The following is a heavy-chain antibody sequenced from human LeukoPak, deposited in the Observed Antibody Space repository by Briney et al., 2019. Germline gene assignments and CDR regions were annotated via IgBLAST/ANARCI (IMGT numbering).Heavy chain of an antibody. Sequence: GGSLRLSCAASGFTFSSYGMHWIRQAPGKGLEWVTLISYDGSNKYYADSAKGRFTISRDNSKNTLYLQMNSLRAGDTAVYYCARDCTGGTCYDAFDIWGQGTMVTVSS. J-gene: IGHJ3*02. CDR3: ARDCTGGTCYDAFDI. D-gene: IGHD2-15*01. CDR1: GFTFSSYG. V-gene: IGHV3-30*03. CDR2: ISYDGSNK.